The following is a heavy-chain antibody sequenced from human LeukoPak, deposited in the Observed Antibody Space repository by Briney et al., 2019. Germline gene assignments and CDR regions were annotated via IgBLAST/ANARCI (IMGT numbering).Heavy chain of an antibody. Sequence: PGGSLRLSCAASGFTFSSYEMNWVRQAPGKGLEWVSYISSSGSTIYYADSVKGRFTISRDNAKNSLYLQMNSLRAEDTAVYYCARLSSSLHPITMIVVVTNAFDIWGQGTMVTVSS. J-gene: IGHJ3*02. CDR1: GFTFSSYE. V-gene: IGHV3-48*03. CDR3: ARLSSSLHPITMIVVVTNAFDI. CDR2: ISSSGSTI. D-gene: IGHD3-22*01.